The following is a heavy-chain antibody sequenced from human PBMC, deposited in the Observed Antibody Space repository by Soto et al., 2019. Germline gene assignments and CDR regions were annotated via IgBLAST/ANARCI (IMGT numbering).Heavy chain of an antibody. J-gene: IGHJ1*01. CDR1: GGSISSSSYY. V-gene: IGHV4-39*01. Sequence: PSETLSLTCTVSGGSISSSSYYWGWIRQPPGKGLEGIGSIYYSGSTYYNPSLKSRVTISVDTSKNQFSLKLSSVTAADTAVYYCASKTGTCGGSCYRDFQHWGQGTLVTVSS. CDR3: ASKTGTCGGSCYRDFQH. CDR2: IYYSGST. D-gene: IGHD2-15*01.